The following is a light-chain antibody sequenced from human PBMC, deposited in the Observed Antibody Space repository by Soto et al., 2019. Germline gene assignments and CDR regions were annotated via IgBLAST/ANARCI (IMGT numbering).Light chain of an antibody. CDR1: SSDVGSYNL. CDR3: CSYAGSSTPAL. Sequence: QSVLTQPPSVSGSPGQSITISCTGTSSDVGSYNLVSWYQQHPGKAPKLMIYEGSKRPSGVSNRFSGSKSGNTASLTISGLQAEDEADYYCCSYAGSSTPALFGGGTKVTVL. V-gene: IGLV2-23*01. CDR2: EGS. J-gene: IGLJ2*01.